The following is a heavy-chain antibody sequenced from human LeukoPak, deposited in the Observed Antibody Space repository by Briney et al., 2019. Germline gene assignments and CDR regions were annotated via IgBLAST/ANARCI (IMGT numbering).Heavy chain of an antibody. J-gene: IGHJ4*02. CDR1: GITFSNVW. D-gene: IGHD3-22*01. Sequence: KPGGSLRLSCVASGITFSNVWMRWVRQAAGKGLEWVGRIDSKSDGGTTEYAAPVKGRFTISRDDSANTVYLQMDSLRIEDTGVYYCTTGRYSSLWGQGTLVTVSS. CDR3: TTGRYSSL. V-gene: IGHV3-15*04. CDR2: IDSKSDGGTT.